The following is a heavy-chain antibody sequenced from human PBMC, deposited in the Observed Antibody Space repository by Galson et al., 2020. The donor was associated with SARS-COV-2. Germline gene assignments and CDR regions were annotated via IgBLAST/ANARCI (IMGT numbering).Heavy chain of an antibody. Sequence: ASVKVSCEASGYSFTSYGISWVRQAPGQGLEWMGWISVYDDNTNYVQKLQGRVTMTTDTSTSTAYMELRSLTSDDTAVYYCARDGNYIWGSCRYTGTAFDIWGQGTMVTVSS. CDR1: GYSFTSYG. D-gene: IGHD3-16*02. J-gene: IGHJ3*02. CDR3: ARDGNYIWGSCRYTGTAFDI. CDR2: ISVYDDNT. V-gene: IGHV1-18*01.